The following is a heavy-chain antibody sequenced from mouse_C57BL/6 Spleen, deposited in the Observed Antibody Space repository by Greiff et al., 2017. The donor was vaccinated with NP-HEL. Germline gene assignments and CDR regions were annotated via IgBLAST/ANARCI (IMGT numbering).Heavy chain of an antibody. CDR2: IYPGDGDT. D-gene: IGHD2-3*01. CDR1: GYAFSSSW. Sequence: VKLMESGPELVKPGASVKISCKASGYAFSSSWMNWVKQRPGKGLEWIGRIYPGDGDTNYNGKFKGKATLTADKSSSTAYMQLSSLTSEDSAVYFCARFYDGTFDYWGQGTTLTVSS. J-gene: IGHJ2*01. CDR3: ARFYDGTFDY. V-gene: IGHV1-82*01.